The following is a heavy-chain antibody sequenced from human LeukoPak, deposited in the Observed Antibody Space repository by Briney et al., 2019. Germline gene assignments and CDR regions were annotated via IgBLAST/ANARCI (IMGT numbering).Heavy chain of an antibody. V-gene: IGHV4-39*01. CDR2: IYYSGST. D-gene: IGHD5-12*01. Sequence: SSETLSLTCSASGASIRDVSYYWALIRQPPGKGLEWIGSIYYSGSTYYNPSLQSRVTMSVDTSRNQFSLSLRFVTAADTSIYYCARQVATIYHGFDIWGQGTMIAVSS. CDR1: GASIRDVSYY. CDR3: ARQVATIYHGFDI. J-gene: IGHJ3*02.